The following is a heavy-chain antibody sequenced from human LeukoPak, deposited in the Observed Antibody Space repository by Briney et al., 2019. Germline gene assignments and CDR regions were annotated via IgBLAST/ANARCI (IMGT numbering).Heavy chain of an antibody. CDR1: GGSISSYY. V-gene: IGHV4-4*07. J-gene: IGHJ4*02. D-gene: IGHD3-22*01. CDR2: IYTSGST. CDR3: ARDRYYDSSGYYYQFDY. Sequence: PSETLSLTCTVSGGSISSYYWSWIRQPAGKGLEWIGRIYTSGSTNYNPSLKSRVTMSVDTSKNQFSLKLSSVTAADTAVYYCARDRYYDSSGYYYQFDYWGQGTLVTVSS.